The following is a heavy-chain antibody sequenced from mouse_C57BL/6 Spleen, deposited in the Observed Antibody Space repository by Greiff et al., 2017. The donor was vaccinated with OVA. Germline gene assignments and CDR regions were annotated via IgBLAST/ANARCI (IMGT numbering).Heavy chain of an antibody. CDR1: GYTFTNYW. J-gene: IGHJ1*03. V-gene: IGHV1-63*01. CDR3: ARESYGSSSNWCFDD. D-gene: IGHD1-1*01. CDR2: IYPGGGYT. Sequence: VQLQQSGAELVRPGTSVKMSCKASGYTFTNYWIGWAKQRPGHGLEWIGDIYPGGGYTNYNEKFKGKATLTVDQSSSTAYMQLSSLTSEDSAVYDGARESYGSSSNWCFDDWGTGTTVTVSS.